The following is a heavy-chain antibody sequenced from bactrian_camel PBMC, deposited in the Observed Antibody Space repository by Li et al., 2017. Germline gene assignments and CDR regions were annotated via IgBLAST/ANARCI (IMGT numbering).Heavy chain of an antibody. CDR3: AALYY. Sequence: QVQLVESGGGSVQPGGSLRLSCAASGLKFEAYATGCAGWFRQAPGQERKVVSSFRCHGSTYYADSVKGRFTISRDNAKNTLYLQMNSLKPEDTAMYYCAALYYWGQGTQVTVS. CDR1: GLKFEAYA. CDR2: FRCHGST. V-gene: IGHV3S60*01. J-gene: IGHJ4*01.